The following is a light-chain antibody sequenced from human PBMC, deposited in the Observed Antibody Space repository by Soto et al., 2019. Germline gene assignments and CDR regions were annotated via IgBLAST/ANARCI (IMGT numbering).Light chain of an antibody. Sequence: EIVMTQSPATLSVSPGERVTLSCRASQSVSSDLAWYHQKPGQAPRLLVYGASTRASGIPARFSGSGSGTEFTLTINSLQSEDFAVYFCQHYNSWPRTFGQGTKVEIK. J-gene: IGKJ1*01. V-gene: IGKV3-15*01. CDR1: QSVSSD. CDR2: GAS. CDR3: QHYNSWPRT.